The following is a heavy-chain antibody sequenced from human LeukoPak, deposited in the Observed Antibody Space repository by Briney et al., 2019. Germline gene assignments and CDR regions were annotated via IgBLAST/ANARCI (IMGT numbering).Heavy chain of an antibody. J-gene: IGHJ4*02. Sequence: SVKVSCKATGGTFSSYAISWVRQAPGQGLEWMGGIIPIFGTANYAQKFQGRVTITADESTSTAYMELSSLRSEDTAVYYCARREDGYNYNYFDYWGQGTLVTVSS. CDR1: GGTFSSYA. D-gene: IGHD5-24*01. CDR2: IIPIFGTA. V-gene: IGHV1-69*01. CDR3: ARREDGYNYNYFDY.